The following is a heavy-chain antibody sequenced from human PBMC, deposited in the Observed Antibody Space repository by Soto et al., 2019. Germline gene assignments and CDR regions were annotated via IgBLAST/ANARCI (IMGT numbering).Heavy chain of an antibody. CDR1: GFTYDDYA. D-gene: IGHD3-3*01. Sequence: VHLVESGGGLVRPGGSLRLSCAASGFTYDDYAMHWVRQAPGKGLEWISAITWNSVSVDYADSVKGRFTISRDNAKNSLYLQMTSLRSEGTAVYYCARERVRYFDVWGQGTLVTGSS. CDR2: ITWNSVSV. J-gene: IGHJ3*01. CDR3: ARERVRYFDV. V-gene: IGHV3-9*01.